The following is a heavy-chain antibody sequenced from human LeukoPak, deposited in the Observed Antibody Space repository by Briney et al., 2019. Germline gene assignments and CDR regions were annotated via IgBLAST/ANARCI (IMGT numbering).Heavy chain of an antibody. J-gene: IGHJ5*02. V-gene: IGHV4-34*01. D-gene: IGHD6-13*01. CDR3: ARRFRQWQQLVGRINWFDP. CDR1: GGSFSGYY. Sequence: PSETLSLTCAVYGGSFSGYYWSWIRQPPGKGLEWIGEINHSGSTNYNPSLKSRVTISVDTSKNQFSLKLSSVTAADTAVYYCARRFRQWQQLVGRINWFDPWGQGTLVTVSS. CDR2: INHSGST.